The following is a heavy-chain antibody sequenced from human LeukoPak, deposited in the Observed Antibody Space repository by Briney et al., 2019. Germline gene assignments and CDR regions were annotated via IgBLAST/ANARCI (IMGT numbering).Heavy chain of an antibody. J-gene: IGHJ4*02. V-gene: IGHV3-7*01. CDR2: IKQDGSEK. Sequence: PGGSLRLSCAASGFTFSSYWMSRVRQAPGKGLEWVANIKQDGSEKYYVDSVKGRFTISRDNAKNSLYLQMNSLRAEDTAVYYCARDLYYYGSGSDNFLYYWGQGTLVTVSS. CDR1: GFTFSSYW. D-gene: IGHD3-10*01. CDR3: ARDLYYYGSGSDNFLYY.